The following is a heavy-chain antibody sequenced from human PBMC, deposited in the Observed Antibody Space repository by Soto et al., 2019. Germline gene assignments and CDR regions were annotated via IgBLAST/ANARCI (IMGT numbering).Heavy chain of an antibody. CDR1: GFTFSSYA. J-gene: IGHJ3*02. V-gene: IGHV3-23*01. Sequence: GGSLRLSCAASGFTFSSYAMSWVRQAPGKGLERVSAISGSVGSTYYADSVKGRFTISRDNSMNTLYLQMNSLRAEDTAVYYCAKEVYGSGSYPDAFDIWGQGTMVTVSS. D-gene: IGHD3-10*01. CDR3: AKEVYGSGSYPDAFDI. CDR2: ISGSVGST.